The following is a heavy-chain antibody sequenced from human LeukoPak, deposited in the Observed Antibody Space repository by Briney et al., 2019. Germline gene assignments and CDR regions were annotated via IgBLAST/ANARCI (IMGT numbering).Heavy chain of an antibody. CDR1: GFNFSTYA. Sequence: GGSLRLSCAASGFNFSTYAMTWILQAPGKGLEWVSTISGSGNKTFYSDSVRGRFIISRDNSKNTLYLQLNSLRVEETAVYYCAKGAVWSKFHFDSWGQGTLVTVSS. J-gene: IGHJ4*02. V-gene: IGHV3-23*01. D-gene: IGHD3-10*01. CDR3: AKGAVWSKFHFDS. CDR2: ISGSGNKT.